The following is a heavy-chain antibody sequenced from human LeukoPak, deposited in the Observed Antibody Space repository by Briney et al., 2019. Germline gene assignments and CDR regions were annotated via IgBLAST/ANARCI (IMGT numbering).Heavy chain of an antibody. D-gene: IGHD6-13*01. J-gene: IGHJ5*02. CDR2: IYHSGST. V-gene: IGHV4-38-2*02. CDR3: ARGYSSSWYFNWFGP. Sequence: PSETLSLTCTVSGYSISSGYYWGWIRQPPGKGLEWIGNIYHSGSTFYNPSLKSRVTISVDTSKNQFSLKLSSVTAADTAVYYCARGYSSSWYFNWFGPWGQGTLVTVSS. CDR1: GYSISSGYY.